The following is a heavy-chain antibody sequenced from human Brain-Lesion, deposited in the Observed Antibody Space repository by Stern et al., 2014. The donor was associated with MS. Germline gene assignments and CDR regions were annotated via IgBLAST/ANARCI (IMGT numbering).Heavy chain of an antibody. V-gene: IGHV3-9*01. CDR2: ISCNSGTT. Sequence: EVQLVESGGDLVQPGSSLRLSCAASGFTFDDYAINWVRQGPGQGLEWVAGISCNSGTTGSAHTLQGRLTTSRDNAPSSAYLQMNSLGPEDTALYYCARDITGSSAYFDYWGQGTLVTVSS. CDR1: GFTFDDYA. D-gene: IGHD1-14*01. J-gene: IGHJ4*02. CDR3: ARDITGSSAYFDY.